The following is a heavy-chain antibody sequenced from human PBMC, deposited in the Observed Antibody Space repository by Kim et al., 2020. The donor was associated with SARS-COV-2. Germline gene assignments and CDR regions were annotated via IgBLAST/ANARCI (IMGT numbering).Heavy chain of an antibody. CDR1: GDSITTNY. J-gene: IGHJ4*02. CDR3: ARHIPS. Sequence: SETLSLTCTVSGDSITTNYWSWIRQRPGKGLEWVGHIYYSGTTYYNPSLKSRVTISVDTSKNQFSLNLSSVTAADTAVYYCARHIPSWGQGTLVTVSS. V-gene: IGHV4-59*06. CDR2: IYYSGTT.